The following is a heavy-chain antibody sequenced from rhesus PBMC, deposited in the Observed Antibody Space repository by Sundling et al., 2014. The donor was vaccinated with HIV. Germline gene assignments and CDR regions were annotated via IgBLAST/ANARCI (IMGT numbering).Heavy chain of an antibody. CDR3: ARDNIWTGAFDF. CDR1: GASISSNY. Sequence: QVQLQESGPGLVKPSETLPLTCAVSGASISSNYWSWIRQAPGKGLEWIGRIYGSGGSTDYNPSLKSRVTISRDTSKNQFSLKLSSVTAADTAVYYCARDNIWTGAFDFWGQGLRVTVSS. V-gene: IGHV4S2*01. CDR2: IYGSGGST. J-gene: IGHJ3*01. D-gene: IGHD3-3*01.